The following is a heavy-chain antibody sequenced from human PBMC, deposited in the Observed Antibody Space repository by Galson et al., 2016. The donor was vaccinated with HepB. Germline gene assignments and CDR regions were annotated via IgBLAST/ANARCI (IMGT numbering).Heavy chain of an antibody. V-gene: IGHV6-1*01. CDR1: GDSVSSNSAA. CDR3: AGEGQFSVSSWYGA. Sequence: CAISGDSVSSNSAAWNWIRQSPSRGLEWLGRTYYMSQWEYDYAVSVRGRITINADTSKNQFSLELNSVTPEGTAVYYCAGEGQFSVSSWYGAWGQGTLVTVSS. D-gene: IGHD6-13*01. J-gene: IGHJ5*02. CDR2: TYYMSQWEY.